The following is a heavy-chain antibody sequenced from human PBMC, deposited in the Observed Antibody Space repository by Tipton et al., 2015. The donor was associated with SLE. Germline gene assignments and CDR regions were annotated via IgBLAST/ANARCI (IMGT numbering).Heavy chain of an antibody. CDR3: ARYGVTGTAFDI. CDR1: GGSVNDYY. D-gene: IGHD1-7*01. Sequence: TLSLTCTVSGGSVNDYYWSWIRQSAEKGLEWIGRMFSRGSTDYSPSLRDRVTMSIDASKNQFSLRLTSVTAADTAVYYCARYGVTGTAFDIWDQGTLVTVFS. CDR2: MFSRGST. J-gene: IGHJ4*02. V-gene: IGHV4-4*07.